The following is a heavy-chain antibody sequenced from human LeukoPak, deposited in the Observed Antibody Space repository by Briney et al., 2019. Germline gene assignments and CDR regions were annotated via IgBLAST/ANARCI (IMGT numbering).Heavy chain of an antibody. CDR2: ISAYNGNT. Sequence: ASVKVSCKASGYTFNSDGISWVRQAPGQGLEWMGWISAYNGNTNYAQKLQGRVTMTTDTSTSTAYMELRSLRPDDTAVYYCARAHIVVVPAAIGELDYYYYYGMDVWGQGTTVTVSS. D-gene: IGHD2-2*02. V-gene: IGHV1-18*01. J-gene: IGHJ6*02. CDR1: GYTFNSDG. CDR3: ARAHIVVVPAAIGELDYYYYYGMDV.